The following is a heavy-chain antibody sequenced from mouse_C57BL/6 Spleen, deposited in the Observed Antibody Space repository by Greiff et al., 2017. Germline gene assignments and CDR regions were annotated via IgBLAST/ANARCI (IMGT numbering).Heavy chain of an antibody. Sequence: QVQLQQPGAELVKPGASVKLSCKASGYTFTSYWMHWVKPRPGQGLEWIGMIHPNSGSTNYNEKFKSKATLTVDKSSSTAYMQLSSLTSEDSAVYYCARGDYGSSFSYAMDYWGQGTSVTVSS. D-gene: IGHD1-1*01. CDR3: ARGDYGSSFSYAMDY. CDR1: GYTFTSYW. CDR2: IHPNSGST. V-gene: IGHV1-64*01. J-gene: IGHJ4*01.